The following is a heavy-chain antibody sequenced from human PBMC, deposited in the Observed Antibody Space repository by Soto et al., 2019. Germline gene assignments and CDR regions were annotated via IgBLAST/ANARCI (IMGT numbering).Heavy chain of an antibody. CDR2: IGGSGGNR. D-gene: IGHD4-4*01. J-gene: IGHJ4*02. Sequence: GGSMRLSCAASGFTFNAYAMTWVRQAPGKGLEWVSAIGGSGGNRYYAASVKGRFTISRDNSKDALDLQMNSLRVEDTAVYYCARVASDYINSVDHWGQGILVTVSS. V-gene: IGHV3-23*01. CDR1: GFTFNAYA. CDR3: ARVASDYINSVDH.